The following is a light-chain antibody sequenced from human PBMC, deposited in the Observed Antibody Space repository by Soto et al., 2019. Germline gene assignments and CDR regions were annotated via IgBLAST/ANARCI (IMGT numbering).Light chain of an antibody. CDR2: GNN. V-gene: IGLV1-40*01. CDR1: TSNIGAGFH. CDR3: QSYDSSLRGVI. J-gene: IGLJ2*01. Sequence: QSVLTQPPSVSGAPGQTVTISCTGSTSNIGAGFHVHWYQQLPGTAPTLPIYGNNNRPSGVPDRFSGPKSDTSASLTITGLQTEDEADYYCQSYDSSLRGVIFGGGTKVTVL.